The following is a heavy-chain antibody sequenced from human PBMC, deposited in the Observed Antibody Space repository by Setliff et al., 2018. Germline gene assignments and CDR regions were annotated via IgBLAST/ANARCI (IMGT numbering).Heavy chain of an antibody. Sequence: GGSLRLSCAASGFSFGGSVVYWVRQASVKGLEWIGRIRGRTDNYATAYAASVRGRFTISRDNSRNTLYLDMNSLRGEDTAVYYCARDKGVISLDYWGQGTLVTVSS. D-gene: IGHD3-10*01. V-gene: IGHV3-73*01. J-gene: IGHJ4*02. CDR3: ARDKGVISLDY. CDR1: GFSFGGSV. CDR2: IRGRTDNYAT.